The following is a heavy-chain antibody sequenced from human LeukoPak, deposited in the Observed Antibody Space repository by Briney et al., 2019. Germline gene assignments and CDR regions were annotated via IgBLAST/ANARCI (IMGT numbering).Heavy chain of an antibody. V-gene: IGHV3-64*01. D-gene: IGHD1-26*01. CDR1: GFTFSSYA. CDR3: ARDGGSSGSYPY. Sequence: PGGSLRLSCVASGFTFSSYAMHWVRQTPGKGLEYVSGINSNGGSTHYANSVKGRFTISRDNSKHTLYLQMGSLRTEDMAVYYCARDGGSSGSYPYWGQGTLVTVSS. J-gene: IGHJ4*02. CDR2: INSNGGST.